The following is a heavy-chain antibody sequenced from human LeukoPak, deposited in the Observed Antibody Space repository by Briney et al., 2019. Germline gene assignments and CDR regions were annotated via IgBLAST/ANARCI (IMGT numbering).Heavy chain of an antibody. D-gene: IGHD1-26*01. CDR1: GFTFSSYG. J-gene: IGHJ4*02. CDR3: ARENGGSYGSNY. Sequence: GRSLRLSCAASGFTFSSYGMHWVRQAPGKGLEWVSSISSSSNYIYYADSVKGRFTISRDNAKNSLYLQINSLRAEDTAVYYCARENGGSYGSNYWGQGALVTVSS. V-gene: IGHV3-21*01. CDR2: ISSSSNYI.